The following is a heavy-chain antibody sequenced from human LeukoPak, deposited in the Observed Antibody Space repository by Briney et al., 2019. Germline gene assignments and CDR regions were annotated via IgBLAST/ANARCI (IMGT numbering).Heavy chain of an antibody. CDR3: ARALAVAGIDY. CDR1: GYTFTSYY. D-gene: IGHD6-19*01. Sequence: AASVTVSCKASGYTFTSYYMHWVRQAPGQGLEWMGIINPSGGSTSYAQKFQGRVTMTRDTSTSTVYMELSSLRSEDTAVYYCARALAVAGIDYWGQGTLVTVSS. V-gene: IGHV1-46*01. CDR2: INPSGGST. J-gene: IGHJ4*02.